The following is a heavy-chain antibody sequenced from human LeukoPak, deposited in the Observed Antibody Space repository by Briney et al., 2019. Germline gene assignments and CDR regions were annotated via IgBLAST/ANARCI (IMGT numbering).Heavy chain of an antibody. V-gene: IGHV3-23*01. CDR3: AKVTYGSGTYGAFDY. J-gene: IGHJ4*02. CDR1: GFTFSSYG. CDR2: IRGSGTST. D-gene: IGHD3-10*01. Sequence: GGSLRLSCAASGFTFSSYGMSWVRQAPGKGLEWVSCIRGSGTSTYYADSVKGRFTISRDNSKNTLYLQMNSLRAEDTAVYYCAKVTYGSGTYGAFDYWGQGTLVTVSS.